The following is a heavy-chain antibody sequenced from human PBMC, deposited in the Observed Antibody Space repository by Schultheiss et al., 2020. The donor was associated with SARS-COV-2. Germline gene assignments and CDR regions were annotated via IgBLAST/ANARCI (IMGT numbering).Heavy chain of an antibody. V-gene: IGHV2-5*01. CDR3: AHRRSGRKEYYFDY. D-gene: IGHD1-26*01. J-gene: IGHJ4*02. Sequence: SDPTLVKPTETLTLTCTVSGFSLSNARMGVSWIRQPPGKALEWLALIYWNDDKRYSPSLKSRLTITKDTSKNQVVLTMTNMDPVDTATYYCAHRRSGRKEYYFDYWGQGTLVTVSS. CDR1: GFSLSNARMG. CDR2: IYWNDDK.